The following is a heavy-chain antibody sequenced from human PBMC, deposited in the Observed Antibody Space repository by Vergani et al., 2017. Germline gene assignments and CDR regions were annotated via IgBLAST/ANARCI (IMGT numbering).Heavy chain of an antibody. CDR3: ARVMYRDEASTGYRLEGMDI. J-gene: IGHJ6*02. V-gene: IGHV4-59*13. Sequence: QVQLEESCPGLVKPSETLSLTCTVSGGSFNTYYWSWIRQSPGKGLEWIGYIYSTVSTNYTPSLNSGVTMAVDTSKNQFSLKLRSVTAADTAVYFCARVMYRDEASTGYRLEGMDIWGQGTMVTISS. CDR1: GGSFNTYY. D-gene: IGHD3-9*01. CDR2: IYSTVST.